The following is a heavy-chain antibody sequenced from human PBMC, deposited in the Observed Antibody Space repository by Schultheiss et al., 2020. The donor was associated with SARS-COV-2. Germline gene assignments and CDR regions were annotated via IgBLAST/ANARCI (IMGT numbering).Heavy chain of an antibody. D-gene: IGHD1-14*01. CDR2: IKQDGSEK. Sequence: GGSLRLSCVASGFAFSNFGMHWVRQAPGKGLEWVANIKQDGSEKYYVDSVKGRFTISRDNARNSLYLQMNSLRAEDTAVYYCTTRVYWGQGTLVTVSS. J-gene: IGHJ4*02. CDR1: GFAFSNFG. V-gene: IGHV3-7*03. CDR3: TTRVY.